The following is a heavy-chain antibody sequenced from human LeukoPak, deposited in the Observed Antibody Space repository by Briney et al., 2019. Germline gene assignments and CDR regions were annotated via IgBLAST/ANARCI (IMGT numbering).Heavy chain of an antibody. CDR2: IWHDASKL. J-gene: IGHJ6*02. D-gene: IGHD6-19*01. Sequence: PGGSLRLSCAASGLTFSKYGMHWVRQAPGKGLEWVALIWHDASKLYYVDSVKGRFTISRDNAKNSLYLQMNSLRAEDTAVYYCARGRSGWSPYYYYGMDVWGQGTTVTVSS. V-gene: IGHV3-33*01. CDR3: ARGRSGWSPYYYYGMDV. CDR1: GLTFSKYG.